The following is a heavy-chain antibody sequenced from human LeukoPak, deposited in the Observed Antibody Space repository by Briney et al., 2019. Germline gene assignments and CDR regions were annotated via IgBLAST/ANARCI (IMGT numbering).Heavy chain of an antibody. D-gene: IGHD6-13*01. V-gene: IGHV5-51*01. CDR1: GYSFTSYW. CDR3: ARRWSSNSPADYFDY. J-gene: IGHJ4*02. CDR2: IYPGDSDT. Sequence: GESLKISCKGSGYSFTSYWIGWVRHMPEKGLEWMGMIYPGDSDTRYNPSFQGQVTISIDKSISTAYLQWSSLKASDTAMYFCARRWSSNSPADYFDYWGQGTLVTVSS.